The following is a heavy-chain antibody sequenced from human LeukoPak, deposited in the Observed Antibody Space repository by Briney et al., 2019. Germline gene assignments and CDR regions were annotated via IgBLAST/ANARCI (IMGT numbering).Heavy chain of an antibody. Sequence: SDTLSLTCTLSGGSISSYYWSWIRQPPGKGREWLVYMYYSGSSNNNPSFKSGVTRSVDTSKNKFYLKLSPVTAADTAVYYCAGGDDYVWGSYRPLLDYWGQGTLVTVSS. J-gene: IGHJ4*02. V-gene: IGHV4-59*08. CDR2: MYYSGSS. CDR3: AGGDDYVWGSYRPLLDY. CDR1: GGSISSYY. D-gene: IGHD3-16*02.